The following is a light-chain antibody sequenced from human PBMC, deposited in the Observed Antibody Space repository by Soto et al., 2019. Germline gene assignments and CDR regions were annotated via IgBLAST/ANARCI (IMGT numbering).Light chain of an antibody. CDR2: DAS. CDR1: QSVNN. CDR3: QQRANWPLS. Sequence: EIVLTQSPATLSLSPGEGVTLSCRASQSVNNLAWYRQKPGQAPRLLIYDASNRAAGIPARFSGSGSGTDFTLTITYLEPEDFAVYYCQQRANWPLSFGGGTKVEIK. J-gene: IGKJ4*01. V-gene: IGKV3-11*01.